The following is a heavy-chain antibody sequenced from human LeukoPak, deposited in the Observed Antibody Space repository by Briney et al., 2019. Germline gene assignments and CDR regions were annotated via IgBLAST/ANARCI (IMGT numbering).Heavy chain of an antibody. V-gene: IGHV1-2*04. CDR3: ARGPFRGVIIFDI. Sequence: ASVKVSCKASRYTFTGYYMHWVRQAPGQGLEWMGWINPNSGGTNYAQKFQGWVTMTRDTSISTAYMELSRLRSDDTAVYYCARGPFRGVIIFDIWGQGTMVTVSS. J-gene: IGHJ3*02. D-gene: IGHD3-10*01. CDR1: RYTFTGYY. CDR2: INPNSGGT.